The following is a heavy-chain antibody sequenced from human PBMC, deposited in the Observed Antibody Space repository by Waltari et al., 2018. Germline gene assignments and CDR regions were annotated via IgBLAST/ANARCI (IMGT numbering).Heavy chain of an antibody. CDR3: TRSWIQLWTPDFDY. J-gene: IGHJ4*02. CDR2: INPDSGAT. D-gene: IGHD5-18*01. Sequence: QVQLVQSGAEVKQPGASVKVSCKASGYTFTGHNRHWVRQAPGQGLEWMGRINPDSGATTYAQKFQGRVTMTRDTSISTAYMELSSLTSDDTAVYYCTRSWIQLWTPDFDYWGQGTLVTVSS. CDR1: GYTFTGHN. V-gene: IGHV1-2*06.